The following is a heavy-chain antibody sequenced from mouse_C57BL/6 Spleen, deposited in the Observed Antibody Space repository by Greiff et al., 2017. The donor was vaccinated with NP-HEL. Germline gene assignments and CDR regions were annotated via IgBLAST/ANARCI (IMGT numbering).Heavy chain of an antibody. CDR1: GYTFTSYG. J-gene: IGHJ2*01. Sequence: QVQLQQSGAELARPGASVKLSCKASGYTFTSYGISWVKQRTGQGLEWIGEIYPRSGNTYYNEKFKGKATLTADKSSSTAYMELRSLTSEDSAVYFCARSGTTVVEDYFDYWGQGTTLTVSS. CDR3: ARSGTTVVEDYFDY. D-gene: IGHD1-1*01. CDR2: IYPRSGNT. V-gene: IGHV1-81*01.